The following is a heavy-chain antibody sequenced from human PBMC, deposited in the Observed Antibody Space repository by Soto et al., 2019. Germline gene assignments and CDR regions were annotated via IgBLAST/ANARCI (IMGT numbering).Heavy chain of an antibody. CDR1: GGSINSYY. J-gene: IGHJ5*02. V-gene: IGHV4-59*08. Sequence: PSETLSLTCTVSGGSINSYYWSWIRQPPGKGLEWIGYIYYSGSTNYNPSLKSRVTISVDTSKNQFSLKLSSVTAADTAVYYCARRGGSSRGNNWFDPWGQGTLVTVSS. D-gene: IGHD6-13*01. CDR3: ARRGGSSRGNNWFDP. CDR2: IYYSGST.